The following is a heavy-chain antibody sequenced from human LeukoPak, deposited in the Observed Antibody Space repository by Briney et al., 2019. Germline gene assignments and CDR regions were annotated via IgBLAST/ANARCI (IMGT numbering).Heavy chain of an antibody. J-gene: IGHJ6*03. D-gene: IGHD1-7*01. Sequence: PGGSLRLSCAASGFTFSSYSMNWVRQAPGKGLEWVSSISSSSSYIYYADSVKGRFTISRDNAKNSLYLQMNSLRAEDTAVYYCARVSGRTYYYYYMDVWGKGTTATISS. CDR3: ARVSGRTYYYYYMDV. V-gene: IGHV3-21*01. CDR2: ISSSSSYI. CDR1: GFTFSSYS.